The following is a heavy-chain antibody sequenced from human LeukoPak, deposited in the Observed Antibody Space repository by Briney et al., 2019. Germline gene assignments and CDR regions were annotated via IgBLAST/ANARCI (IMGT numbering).Heavy chain of an antibody. CDR3: AIHIVVVTTARDAFDT. Sequence: AGESLKISCKASGYRFTDQWIGWVRQKPGKDLEWMGIIYPDGSHTVYSPSFQGQVTISVDRSITTAYLHWNSLRASDSATYYCAIHIVVVTTARDAFDTWGQGTVVTVSS. J-gene: IGHJ5*02. CDR2: IYPDGSHT. CDR1: GYRFTDQW. D-gene: IGHD2-21*02. V-gene: IGHV5-51*01.